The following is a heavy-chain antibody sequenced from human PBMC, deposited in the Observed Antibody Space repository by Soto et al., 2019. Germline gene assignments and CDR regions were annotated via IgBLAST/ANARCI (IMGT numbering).Heavy chain of an antibody. J-gene: IGHJ4*02. CDR3: PSPQWLVPGY. Sequence: PGGSLRLSCAASGFTFSSYWMHWVRQAPGKGLVWVSRINSDEGSTTYADSVKGRFTISRHNAKNTLYLQIYSQRAEDTAVYYCPSPQWLVPGYWGQGTLVTVSS. V-gene: IGHV3-74*01. CDR2: INSDEGST. D-gene: IGHD6-19*01. CDR1: GFTFSSYW.